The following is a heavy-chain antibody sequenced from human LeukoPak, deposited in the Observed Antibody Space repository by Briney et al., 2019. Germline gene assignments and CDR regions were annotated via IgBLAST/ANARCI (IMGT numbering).Heavy chain of an antibody. J-gene: IGHJ6*02. CDR3: ARGNYGSGSNYNYGMDV. D-gene: IGHD3-10*01. V-gene: IGHV3-33*01. CDR1: GFTFSRYG. CDR2: VWYDASDK. Sequence: PGGSLRLSCAASGFTFSRYGMHWVRQAPGKGLDWVAVVWYDASDKYYTDSVKGQFTISRDNSENTLYLQMNSLRAEDTAVYYCARGNYGSGSNYNYGMDVWGRGTTV.